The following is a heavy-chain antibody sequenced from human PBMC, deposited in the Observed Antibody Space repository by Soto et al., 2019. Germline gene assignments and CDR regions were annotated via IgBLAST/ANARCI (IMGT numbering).Heavy chain of an antibody. J-gene: IGHJ4*02. D-gene: IGHD2-15*01. V-gene: IGHV3-33*01. CDR3: ARDDCSGGSCYSGLDY. Sequence: QVQLVESGGGVVQPGRSLRLSCAASGFTFSSYGMHWVRQAPGKGLEWVAVIWYDGSNKYYADSVKGRFTISRDNSKNTLYLQMNSLRAEDTAVHYCARDDCSGGSCYSGLDYWGQGTLVTVSS. CDR1: GFTFSSYG. CDR2: IWYDGSNK.